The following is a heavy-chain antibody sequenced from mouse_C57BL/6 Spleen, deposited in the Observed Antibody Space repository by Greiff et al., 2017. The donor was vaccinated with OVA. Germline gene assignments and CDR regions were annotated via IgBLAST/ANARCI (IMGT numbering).Heavy chain of an antibody. D-gene: IGHD2-2*01. CDR2: IDPETGGT. J-gene: IGHJ3*01. Sequence: VQLKESGAELVRPGASVTLSCKASGYTFTDYEMHWVKQTPVHGLEWIGAIDPETGGTAYNQKFKGKAILTADKSSSTAYMELRSLTSEDSAVYYCTRRGTTMVTSWFAYWGQGTLVTVSA. CDR3: TRRGTTMVTSWFAY. CDR1: GYTFTDYE. V-gene: IGHV1-15*01.